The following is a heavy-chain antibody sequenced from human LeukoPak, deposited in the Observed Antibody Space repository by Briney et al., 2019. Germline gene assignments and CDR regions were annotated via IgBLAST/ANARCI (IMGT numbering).Heavy chain of an antibody. CDR2: IIPIFGTA. CDR1: GGTFSSYA. Sequence: SVKVSCKASGGTFSSYAISWVRQAPGQGLEWMGGIIPIFGTANYAQKFQGRVTITADESTSTAYMELSSLRSEDTAVYYCARAEYSSSLGEAFDIXGXGTMVTVSS. J-gene: IGHJ3*02. V-gene: IGHV1-69*13. D-gene: IGHD6-13*01. CDR3: ARAEYSSSLGEAFDI.